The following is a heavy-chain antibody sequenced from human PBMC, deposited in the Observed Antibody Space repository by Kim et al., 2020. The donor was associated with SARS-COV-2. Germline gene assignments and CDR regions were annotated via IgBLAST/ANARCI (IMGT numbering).Heavy chain of an antibody. V-gene: IGHV3-21*01. D-gene: IGHD3-10*01. J-gene: IGHJ6*02. CDR3: ASPKGITIIRGHGMDV. CDR2: ISNNSVYI. Sequence: GVSLRLSCAASGFTFSNYSMKWVRQAPGKGLEWVSSISNNSVYIHYADSGNGRFTVSRDNAKNSLFLQMNSLRAEDTAVYYCASPKGITIIRGHGMDVWGQGTTVTVSS. CDR1: GFTFSNYS.